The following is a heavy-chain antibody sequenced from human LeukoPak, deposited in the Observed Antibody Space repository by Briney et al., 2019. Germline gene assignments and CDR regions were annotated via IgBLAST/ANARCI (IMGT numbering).Heavy chain of an antibody. CDR2: ISGSGGST. CDR3: AKDQGATISVFDY. D-gene: IGHD5-24*01. J-gene: IGHJ4*02. Sequence: GGSLRLSCAASGFTFSSYSMSWVRQAPGKGLEWVSAISGSGGSTYYADSVKGRFTISRDNSKNTLYLQMNSLRVEDTAVYYCAKDQGATISVFDYWGQGTLVTVSS. V-gene: IGHV3-23*01. CDR1: GFTFSSYS.